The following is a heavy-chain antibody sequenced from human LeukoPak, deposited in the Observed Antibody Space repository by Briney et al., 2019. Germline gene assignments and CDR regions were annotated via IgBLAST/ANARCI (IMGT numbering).Heavy chain of an antibody. V-gene: IGHV3-30*18. CDR1: GFTFSSYG. J-gene: IGHJ4*02. CDR3: AKPSYESSGYAFDY. D-gene: IGHD3-22*01. CDR2: ISYDGSNK. Sequence: GGSLRLPCAASGFTFSSYGMHWVRQAPGKGLEWVAVISYDGSNKYYADSVKGRFTISRDNSKNTLFLQMNSLRAEDTAVYYCAKPSYESSGYAFDYWGQGTLVTVSS.